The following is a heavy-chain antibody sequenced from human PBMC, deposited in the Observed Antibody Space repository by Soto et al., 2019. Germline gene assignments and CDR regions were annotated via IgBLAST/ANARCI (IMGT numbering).Heavy chain of an antibody. J-gene: IGHJ6*02. D-gene: IGHD3-9*01. Sequence: QPGGSLRLSCAASGFTFSSYAMSWVRQAPGKGLEWVSAISGSGGSTYYADSVKGRFTISRDNSKNTLYLQMNSLRAEDTAVYYCAKAAWTYYDILTGYYSAGLYGMDVWGQGTTVTVSS. V-gene: IGHV3-23*01. CDR3: AKAAWTYYDILTGYYSAGLYGMDV. CDR1: GFTFSSYA. CDR2: ISGSGGST.